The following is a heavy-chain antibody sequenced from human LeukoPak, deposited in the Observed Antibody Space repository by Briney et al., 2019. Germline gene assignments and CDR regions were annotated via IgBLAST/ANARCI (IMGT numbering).Heavy chain of an antibody. CDR2: ISSSGSTI. V-gene: IGHV3-48*03. CDR1: GFTFSNYE. Sequence: GGSLRLSCAASGFTFSNYEMNWVRQAPGKGLEWVSYISSSGSTIYYADSVKGRFTISRDNAKNSLYLQMNSLRAEDTAVYYCARRGSSWYSGFDYWGQGTLVTVSS. J-gene: IGHJ4*02. CDR3: ARRGSSWYSGFDY. D-gene: IGHD6-13*01.